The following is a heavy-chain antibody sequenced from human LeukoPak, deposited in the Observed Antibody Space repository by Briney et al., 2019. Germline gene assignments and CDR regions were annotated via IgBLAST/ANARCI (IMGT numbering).Heavy chain of an antibody. V-gene: IGHV3-48*03. Sequence: PGGSLRLSCAASGFTFSSYEMNWVRQAPGKGLEWISYTSSSGSTISYADSVKGRFTISRDNAKNSLYLQMNSLRAEDTAVYYCVRSQSRVYTDWGQGTLVTVSS. D-gene: IGHD5-12*01. CDR1: GFTFSSYE. J-gene: IGHJ4*02. CDR2: TSSSGSTI. CDR3: VRSQSRVYTD.